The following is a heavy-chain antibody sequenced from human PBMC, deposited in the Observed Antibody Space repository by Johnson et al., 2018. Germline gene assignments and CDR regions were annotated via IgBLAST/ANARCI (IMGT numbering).Heavy chain of an antibody. Sequence: VQLLESGGGAVQPGRSLRLSCAASGFNVSSYAMHWVRQAPGKGLEWVAMIWYGKGDKNYADPVKGRFTISRDTSKDILFLQLNSLRAEDTAVYYCAREDLVVLPSNRLYYYDMDVWGVGTTVTVSS. D-gene: IGHD2-8*01. J-gene: IGHJ6*02. CDR2: IWYGKGDK. V-gene: IGHV3-33*01. CDR3: AREDLVVLPSNRLYYYDMDV. CDR1: GFNVSSYA.